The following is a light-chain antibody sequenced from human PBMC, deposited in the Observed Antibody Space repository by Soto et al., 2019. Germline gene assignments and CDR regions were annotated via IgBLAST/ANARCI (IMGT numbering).Light chain of an antibody. CDR3: LQHNSYPRT. CDR1: RGIRND. CDR2: AAS. V-gene: IGKV1-17*01. J-gene: IGKJ1*01. Sequence: PNSLSASVGDRVTITCRGRRGIRNDLGWYQQKPGKAPKRLIYAASSLPSGVPSRFSGSASGTEFTLTISSLQPEDFATYYCLQHNSYPRTFGQGTKVDI.